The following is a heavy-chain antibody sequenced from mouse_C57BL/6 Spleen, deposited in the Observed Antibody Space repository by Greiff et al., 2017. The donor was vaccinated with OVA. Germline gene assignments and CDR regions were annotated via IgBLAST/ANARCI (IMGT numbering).Heavy chain of an antibody. D-gene: IGHD2-2*01. CDR2: IDPENGDT. CDR3: TTGYGYAWFAY. CDR1: GFNIKDDY. J-gene: IGHJ3*01. V-gene: IGHV14-4*01. Sequence: EVQLQQSGAELVRPGASVKLSCTASGFNIKDDYMHWVKQRPEQGLEWIGWIDPENGDTEYASKFQGKATITADTSSNTAYLQLSSLTSEDTAVYYCTTGYGYAWFAYWGQGTLVTVSA.